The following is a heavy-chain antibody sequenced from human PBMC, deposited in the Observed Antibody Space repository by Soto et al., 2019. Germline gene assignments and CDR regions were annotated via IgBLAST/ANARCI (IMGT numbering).Heavy chain of an antibody. CDR1: GFSIRRSA. V-gene: IGHV3-30*04. J-gene: IGHJ5*02. CDR2: IAYDGSNR. D-gene: IGHD1-1*01. CDR3: ARDLQAGTDNVNWFAP. Sequence: QVQLVESGGGVVQPGRSLRLSCAASGFSIRRSAMHWVRQAPGKGLEWVAVIAYDGSNRWYADSAKGRFTISRDNSKNTVYLQMSSLRGEDTAVYYCARDLQAGTDNVNWFAPWGQGTLVTVSS.